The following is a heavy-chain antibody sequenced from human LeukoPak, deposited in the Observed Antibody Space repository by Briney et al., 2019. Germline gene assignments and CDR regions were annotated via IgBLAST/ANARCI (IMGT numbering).Heavy chain of an antibody. D-gene: IGHD4-11*01. CDR3: AKDRLSEYSAPTDAFDI. V-gene: IGHV3-23*01. J-gene: IGHJ3*02. Sequence: GGSLRLSCAASGFTFSSYAMSWVRQAPGKGLEWVSSISGSGGGTYYADSVKGRFTISRDNSKNTLWLQMNSLRAEDTAVYYCAKDRLSEYSAPTDAFDIWGQGTMVTVSS. CDR2: ISGSGGGT. CDR1: GFTFSSYA.